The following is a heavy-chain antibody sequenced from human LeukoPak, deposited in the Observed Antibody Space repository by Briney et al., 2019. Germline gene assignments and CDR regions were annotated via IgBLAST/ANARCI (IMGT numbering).Heavy chain of an antibody. J-gene: IGHJ4*02. CDR2: IKQDGSEK. V-gene: IGHV3-7*01. CDR1: GFTFSSYG. D-gene: IGHD1-26*01. CDR3: ARRRGSYSDDY. Sequence: GGSLRLSCAASGFTFSSYGMSWVRQAPGKGLEWVANIKQDGSEKYYVDSVKGRFTISRDNAKNSLYLQMNSLRAEDTAVYYCARRRGSYSDDYWGQGTLVTVPS.